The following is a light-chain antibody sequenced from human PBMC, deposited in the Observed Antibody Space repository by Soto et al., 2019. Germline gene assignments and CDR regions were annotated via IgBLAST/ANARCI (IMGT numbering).Light chain of an antibody. Sequence: DIQMTQSPSTLSASVGDRVTITCRASQTISSWLAWYQQKPGKAPKLLIYAASSLESGVPSRFSGSGSGTEFTLTISSLQPDDFATSYCQQHNSYSQTFGQGTKVDIK. J-gene: IGKJ1*01. CDR3: QQHNSYSQT. CDR2: AAS. CDR1: QTISSW. V-gene: IGKV1-5*01.